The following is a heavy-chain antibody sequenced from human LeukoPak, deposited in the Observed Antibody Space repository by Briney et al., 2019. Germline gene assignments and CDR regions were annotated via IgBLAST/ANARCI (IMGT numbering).Heavy chain of an antibody. CDR3: ERDVFGYYDSGGYPEY. D-gene: IGHD3-22*01. J-gene: IGHJ4*02. CDR1: GVTFSSYW. V-gene: IGHV3-7*04. Sequence: AGSLSLSCAASGVTFSSYWMSWVRQAPGKGLEWVANIKQDGSDKYYVDSERGRFTISRDNAENSLYLQLTSMRAEATAEYFVERDVFGYYDSGGYPEYWGQGTPVTVSS. CDR2: IKQDGSDK.